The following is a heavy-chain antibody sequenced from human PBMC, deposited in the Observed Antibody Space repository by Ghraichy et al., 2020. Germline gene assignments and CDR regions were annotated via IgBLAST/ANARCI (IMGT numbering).Heavy chain of an antibody. D-gene: IGHD6-25*01. CDR3: ARGGYAEIEFYYYGLDV. CDR1: GFTFTHYA. J-gene: IGHJ6*02. CDR2: ISYDGSET. V-gene: IGHV3-30-3*01. Sequence: GGSLRLSCAASGFTFTHYAIHWVRQAPGKGLEWVAVISYDGSETSYAKSVKGRFTVSRDKSRNTVNLQLNSLRVEDTALYYCARGGYAEIEFYYYGLDVWGQGTTVTVSS.